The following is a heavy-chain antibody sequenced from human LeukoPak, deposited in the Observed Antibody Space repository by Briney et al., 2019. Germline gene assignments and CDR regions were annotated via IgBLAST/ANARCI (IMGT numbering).Heavy chain of an antibody. J-gene: IGHJ3*02. Sequence: PSETLSLTCTVSGGSISTYYWSWIRQPPGKGLEWIGYIYYSGSTNYNPSLKSRVTISVDTSKNQFSLKLSSVTAADTAVYYCARLSRTGTTNFDIWGQGTMVTVSS. CDR1: GGSISTYY. CDR2: IYYSGST. CDR3: ARLSRTGTTNFDI. V-gene: IGHV4-59*08. D-gene: IGHD1-1*01.